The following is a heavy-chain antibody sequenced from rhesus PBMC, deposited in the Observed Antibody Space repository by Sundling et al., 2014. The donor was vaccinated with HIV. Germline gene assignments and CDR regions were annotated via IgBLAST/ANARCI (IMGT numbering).Heavy chain of an antibody. D-gene: IGHD3-16*01. V-gene: IGHV4S9*01. CDR2: IYGSSGTT. J-gene: IGHJ6*01. CDR1: GDSISDTYY. CDR3: ARVFYYGGSYYGFDS. Sequence: QVQLQESGPGLVKPSETLSLTCDVSGDSISDTYYWNWIRQSPGKGLEWIGNIYGSSGTTHYNPSLKSRVTISKDTSKNQFSLKLTSVTAADTAVYYCARVFYYGGSYYGFDSWGHGVVVTVSS.